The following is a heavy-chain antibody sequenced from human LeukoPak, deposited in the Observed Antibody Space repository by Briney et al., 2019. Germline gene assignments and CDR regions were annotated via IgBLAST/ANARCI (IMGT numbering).Heavy chain of an antibody. D-gene: IGHD3-22*01. V-gene: IGHV1-69*13. CDR2: IIPIFGTA. Sequence: SVKVSCKASGGTFSSYAISCVRQAPGQGLEWMGGIIPIFGTANYAQKFQGRVTITADESTSTAYMELSSLRSEDTAVYYCATEPGTYYYDSSGSPITRYYYYMDVWGKGTTVTVSS. CDR1: GGTFSSYA. J-gene: IGHJ6*03. CDR3: ATEPGTYYYDSSGSPITRYYYYMDV.